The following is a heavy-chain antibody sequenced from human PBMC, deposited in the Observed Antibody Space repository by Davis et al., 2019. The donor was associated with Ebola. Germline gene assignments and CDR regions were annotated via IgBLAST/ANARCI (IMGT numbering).Heavy chain of an antibody. Sequence: GESLKISCAASGFTFSSYGMHWVRQAPGKGLEWVANIKQDGSDKYYVDSVKGRFTISRDNAKNSLYLQMNSLTAEDTAVYYCARVGPILTGYSNAPFDYWGQGTLVTVSS. J-gene: IGHJ4*02. V-gene: IGHV3-7*03. CDR3: ARVGPILTGYSNAPFDY. CDR2: IKQDGSDK. CDR1: GFTFSSYG. D-gene: IGHD3-9*01.